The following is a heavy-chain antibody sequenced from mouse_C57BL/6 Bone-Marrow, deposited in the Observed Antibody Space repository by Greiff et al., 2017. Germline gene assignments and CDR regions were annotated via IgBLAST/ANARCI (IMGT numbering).Heavy chain of an antibody. D-gene: IGHD1-1*01. Sequence: VQLKESGPGLVKPSQSLSLTCSVTGYSITSGYYWNWIRQFPGNKLEWMGYISYDGSNNYNPSLKNRISITRDTSKNQFFLKLNSVTTEDTATYYCARGYYGLYWGQGTTLTVSS. J-gene: IGHJ2*01. CDR3: ARGYYGLY. CDR1: GYSITSGYY. CDR2: ISYDGSN. V-gene: IGHV3-6*01.